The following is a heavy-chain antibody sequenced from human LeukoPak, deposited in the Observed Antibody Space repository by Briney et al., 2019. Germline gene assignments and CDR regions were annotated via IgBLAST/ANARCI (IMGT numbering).Heavy chain of an antibody. CDR2: ISGSGGST. Sequence: GGSLRLSCAASGFTFSSYAMSWVRQAPGKGLEWVSAISGSGGSTYYADSVKGRFTIFRDNSKNTLYLQMNSLKASDTAMYYCARRIAVAGTVFDYWGQGTLVTVSS. CDR3: ARRIAVAGTVFDY. CDR1: GFTFSSYA. V-gene: IGHV3-23*01. J-gene: IGHJ4*02. D-gene: IGHD6-19*01.